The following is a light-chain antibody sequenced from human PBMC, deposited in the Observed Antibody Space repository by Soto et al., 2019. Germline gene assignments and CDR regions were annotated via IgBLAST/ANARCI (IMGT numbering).Light chain of an antibody. Sequence: DTQMTQSPSSLSASLGDRVTITCQASQGISTHLSWYQQKPRRAPKVLIYDASTLETGVPSRFSGRGSGTDFTFTISSLQPEDMATYYCQQYDNLPITFGQGTRLEMK. CDR1: QGISTH. CDR2: DAS. CDR3: QQYDNLPIT. J-gene: IGKJ5*01. V-gene: IGKV1-33*01.